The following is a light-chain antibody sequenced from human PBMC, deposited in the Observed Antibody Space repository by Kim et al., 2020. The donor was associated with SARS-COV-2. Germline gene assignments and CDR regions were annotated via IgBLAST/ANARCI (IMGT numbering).Light chain of an antibody. CDR2: GTN. V-gene: IGLV3-19*01. Sequence: SSELTQDPAVSVALGQTVRITCQGDSLRSYYASWYQQKPGQAPVLVIYGTNNRPSGIPDRFSGSSSGNTASLTITGAQAEDEADYYCNSRDSSGHHLFGG. CDR1: SLRSYY. CDR3: NSRDSSGHHL. J-gene: IGLJ3*02.